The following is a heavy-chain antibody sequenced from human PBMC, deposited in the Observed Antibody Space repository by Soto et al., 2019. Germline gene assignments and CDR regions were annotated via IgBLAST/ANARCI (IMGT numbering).Heavy chain of an antibody. CDR3: AHRLDPNWGSRGAFDY. CDR1: GFSLSTSGVG. D-gene: IGHD7-27*01. Sequence: QITLKESGPTLVKPTQTLTLTCTFSGFSLSTSGVGVGWIRQPPGKALEWLALIYWDDDKRYSPSLKSRLTITKDTSKHQVVLTMTNVDPVDTATYSCAHRLDPNWGSRGAFDYWGQGTLVTVSS. CDR2: IYWDDDK. J-gene: IGHJ4*02. V-gene: IGHV2-5*02.